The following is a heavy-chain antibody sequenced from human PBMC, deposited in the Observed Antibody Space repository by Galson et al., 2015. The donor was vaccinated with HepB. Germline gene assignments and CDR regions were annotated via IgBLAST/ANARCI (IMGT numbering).Heavy chain of an antibody. CDR2: ISGSGGST. D-gene: IGHD3-10*01. J-gene: IGHJ6*02. CDR1: GFTFSSYA. Sequence: SLRLSCAASGFTFSSYAMSWVRQAPGKGLEWVSAISGSGGSTYYADSLKGRFTISRDNSKNTLYLQMNSLRAEDTAVYYCAKDPITMVRGVIIPTPDVWGQGTTVTVSS. CDR3: AKDPITMVRGVIIPTPDV. V-gene: IGHV3-23*01.